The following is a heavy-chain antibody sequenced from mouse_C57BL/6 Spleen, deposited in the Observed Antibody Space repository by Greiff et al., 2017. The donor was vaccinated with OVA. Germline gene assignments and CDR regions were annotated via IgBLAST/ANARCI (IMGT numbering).Heavy chain of an antibody. Sequence: QVQLKESGPGLVAPSQSLSITCTVSGFSLTSYAISWVRQPPGKGLEWLGVIWTGGGTNYNSALKSRLSISKDNSKSQFFLQINSLQTDHTSRYYCARNDYDGPIDFWCPGTSVTVSS. V-gene: IGHV2-9-1*01. CDR1: GFSLTSYA. J-gene: IGHJ4*01. D-gene: IGHD2-4*01. CDR2: IWTGGGT. CDR3: ARNDYDGPIDF.